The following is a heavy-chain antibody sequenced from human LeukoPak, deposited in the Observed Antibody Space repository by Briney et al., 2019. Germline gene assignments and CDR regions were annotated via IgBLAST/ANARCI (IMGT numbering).Heavy chain of an antibody. J-gene: IGHJ6*03. CDR2: IKQDGSEK. D-gene: IGHD2-2*01. CDR1: RFTFSSYW. V-gene: IGHV3-7*03. Sequence: SGESLRLSCAASRFTFSSYWMSWVRQAPGKGLEWVAHIKQDGSEKYYVDSVKGRFTISRDNSKNTLYLQMNSLRAEDTAVYYCTKCRADAYYYYSMDVWGKGTTVTVSS. CDR3: TKCRADAYYYYSMDV.